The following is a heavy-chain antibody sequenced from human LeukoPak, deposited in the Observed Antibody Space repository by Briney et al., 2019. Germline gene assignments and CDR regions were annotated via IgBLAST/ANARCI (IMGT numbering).Heavy chain of an antibody. CDR1: GVSISSGDYY. D-gene: IGHD4-17*01. CDR3: ARSHPRGDYDY. V-gene: IGHV4-30-4*01. CDR2: IYYSGST. J-gene: IGHJ4*02. Sequence: SETLSLTCTVSGVSISSGDYYWRWIRQPPGKGLEWIGYIYYSGSTYYNPSLKSRVTISVDTSKNQFSLKLSSVTAADTAVYYCARSHPRGDYDYWGQGTLVTVSS.